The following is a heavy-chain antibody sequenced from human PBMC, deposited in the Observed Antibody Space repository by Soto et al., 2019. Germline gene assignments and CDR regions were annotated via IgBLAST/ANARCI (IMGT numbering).Heavy chain of an antibody. CDR1: GGSFSSSA. Sequence: QVQLVQSGAEVKKPGSWVKVSCKASGGSFSSSAFSWVRQAPGQGLEWMGGIMPIFRTADYAQKFQGRVTITADESTSTAYMELSSLRSEDTGVYYCAGDKDRQQLGGNYYYIMDVWGQGTTVTVSS. CDR2: IMPIFRTA. CDR3: AGDKDRQQLGGNYYYIMDV. D-gene: IGHD3-3*02. J-gene: IGHJ6*02. V-gene: IGHV1-69*12.